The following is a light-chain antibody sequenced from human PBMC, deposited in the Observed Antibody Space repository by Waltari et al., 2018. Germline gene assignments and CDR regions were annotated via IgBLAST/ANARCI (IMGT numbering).Light chain of an antibody. CDR1: QTVRSY. J-gene: IGKJ2*01. Sequence: EIVLTQSPATLSLSPVDRATLSCRASQTVRSYLAWYQQKPGQAPRLLIFDASSRATGIPAKFSGSGSGTDFTLTVSNLEPEDFAVYYCQQRSNWPYTFGQGTRVEIK. CDR2: DAS. CDR3: QQRSNWPYT. V-gene: IGKV3-11*01.